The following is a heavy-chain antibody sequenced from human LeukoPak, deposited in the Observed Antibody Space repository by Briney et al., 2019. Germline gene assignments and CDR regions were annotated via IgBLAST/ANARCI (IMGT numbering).Heavy chain of an antibody. J-gene: IGHJ4*02. CDR1: GFTFSGYW. CDR2: IKQDGSEI. CDR3: ARDKIVGPTTLDY. D-gene: IGHD1-26*01. Sequence: GGSLRLSCAASGFTFSGYWKSWVRQTPEKGLEWVANIKQDGSEIYYVDSVKGRFTISRDNAENSLYLQMNSLRADDTAVYYCARDKIVGPTTLDYWGQGTLVTVSS. V-gene: IGHV3-7*01.